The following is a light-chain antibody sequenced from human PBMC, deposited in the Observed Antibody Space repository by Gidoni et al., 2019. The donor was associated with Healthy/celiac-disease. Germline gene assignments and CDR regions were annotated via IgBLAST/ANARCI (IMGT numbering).Light chain of an antibody. V-gene: IGKV3-15*01. CDR3: QQYNNWPPKA. CDR1: QSVSSN. Sequence: EIVMTQSPATLSVSPGERATLSCRASQSVSSNIAWYQQKPGQAPRLLIYGASPRATGIPARFSGSGSGTEFTLTISSLQSEDFAVYYCQQYNNWPPKALGQGTKVEIK. J-gene: IGKJ1*01. CDR2: GAS.